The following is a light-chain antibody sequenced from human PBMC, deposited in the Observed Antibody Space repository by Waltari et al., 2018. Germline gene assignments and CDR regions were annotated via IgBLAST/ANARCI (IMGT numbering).Light chain of an antibody. Sequence: SYELTQPPSVSVSPGQTASITCSGDNLGDKYACWYQQKPGQSPVLGIYQDSMRPSGIPERFSGSNAGNTATLTISGTQAMDEADYDCQAWDSSVVVGGGTKLTVL. CDR1: NLGDKY. CDR2: QDS. J-gene: IGLJ2*01. V-gene: IGLV3-1*01. CDR3: QAWDSSVV.